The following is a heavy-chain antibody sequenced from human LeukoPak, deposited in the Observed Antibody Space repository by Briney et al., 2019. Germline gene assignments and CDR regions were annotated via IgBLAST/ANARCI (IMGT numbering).Heavy chain of an antibody. D-gene: IGHD3-3*01. V-gene: IGHV3-9*01. J-gene: IGHJ6*02. CDR1: GFTFDDYA. CDR2: ISWNSGSI. CDR3: AKENLRFLEWLPHRGGMDV. Sequence: GGSLRLSCAASGFTFDDYAMHWVRHAPGKGLEWVSGISWNSGSIGYADSVKGRFTISRDNAKNSLYLQMNSLRAEDTALYYCAKENLRFLEWLPHRGGMDVWGQGTTVTVSS.